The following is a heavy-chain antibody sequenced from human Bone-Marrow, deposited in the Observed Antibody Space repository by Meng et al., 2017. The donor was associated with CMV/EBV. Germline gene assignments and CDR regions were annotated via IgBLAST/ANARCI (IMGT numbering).Heavy chain of an antibody. CDR2: INPNSGGT. J-gene: IGHJ6*02. CDR1: GYTFTGYY. CDR3: ARAGPYYYYGMDV. Sequence: ASVKVSCKASGYTFTGYYMHWVRQAPGQGLEWMGWINPNSGGTKYAQKFQGRVTMTRDTSISTAYMELSRLRSEDTAVYYCARAGPYYYYGMDVWGQGTTVTVSS. V-gene: IGHV1-2*02.